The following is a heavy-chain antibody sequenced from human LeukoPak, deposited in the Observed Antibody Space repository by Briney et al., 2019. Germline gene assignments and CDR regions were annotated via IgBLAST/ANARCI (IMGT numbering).Heavy chain of an antibody. D-gene: IGHD3-22*01. CDR2: MNPNSGNT. CDR3: ARAITMIVVALGY. J-gene: IGHJ4*02. CDR1: GYTFTSYD. Sequence: ASVKVSCKASGYTFTSYDINWVRQATGQGLEWMGWMNPNSGNTGYAQKFQGRVTMTRNTSISTAYMELSSLRSEDTAAYYCARAITMIVVALGYWGQGTLVTVSS. V-gene: IGHV1-8*01.